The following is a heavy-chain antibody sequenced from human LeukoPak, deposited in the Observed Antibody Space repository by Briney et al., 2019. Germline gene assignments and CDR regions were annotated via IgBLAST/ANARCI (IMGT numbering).Heavy chain of an antibody. V-gene: IGHV3-11*01. Sequence: GGSLRLSCVASGFTFKTFWMSWIRQAPGKGLEWVSDISGSGDSKFYTDSVKGRFTISRDNAKNSLYVQMNSLRAEDTAVYYCARRTYSNYFFDYWGQGTLVTVSS. CDR3: ARRTYSNYFFDY. CDR2: ISGSGDSK. D-gene: IGHD4-11*01. J-gene: IGHJ4*02. CDR1: GFTFKTFW.